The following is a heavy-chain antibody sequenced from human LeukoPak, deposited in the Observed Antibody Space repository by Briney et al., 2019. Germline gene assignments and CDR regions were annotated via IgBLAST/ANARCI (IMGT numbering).Heavy chain of an antibody. CDR2: ISSSSSYT. Sequence: PGGSLRLSCAASGFAFSDYYMSWIRQAPGKGLEWVSYISSSSSYTNYADSVKSRFTISRDNAKNSLYLQMNSLRAEDTAVYYCARVDKNYGSGTYYKYFDYWGQGTLVTVSS. D-gene: IGHD3-10*01. CDR3: ARVDKNYGSGTYYKYFDY. J-gene: IGHJ4*02. CDR1: GFAFSDYY. V-gene: IGHV3-11*05.